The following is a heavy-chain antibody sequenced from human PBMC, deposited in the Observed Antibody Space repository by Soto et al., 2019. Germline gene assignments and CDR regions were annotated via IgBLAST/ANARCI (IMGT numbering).Heavy chain of an antibody. D-gene: IGHD7-27*01. CDR1: GCSFSISP. Sequence: QVQLVESGGGVVQPGRSLRLSCEASGCSFSISPMHWVRQAPGKGPEWVALISDDGTNKFYGDSVKGRFTISRDNSKSTLYLQVDSLRPEDAAVYYCARDPKTSGGQHWAFNYFDSWGQGTLVTVSS. CDR2: ISDDGTNK. J-gene: IGHJ4*02. V-gene: IGHV3-30-3*01. CDR3: ARDPKTSGGQHWAFNYFDS.